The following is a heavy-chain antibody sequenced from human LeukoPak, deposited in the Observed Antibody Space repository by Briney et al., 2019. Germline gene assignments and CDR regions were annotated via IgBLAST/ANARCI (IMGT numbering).Heavy chain of an antibody. CDR2: INPSAGRT. Sequence: ASVKVSCKASGYSFTNYYIRWVRQAPGQGFEWMGIINPSAGRTAYAQKFQGRVTMTEDTSTDTAYMELSSLRSEDTAVYYCATDPRASIGPPNYYYYGMDVWGQGTTVTVSS. CDR1: GYSFTNYY. V-gene: IGHV1-46*01. CDR3: ATDPRASIGPPNYYYYGMDV. J-gene: IGHJ6*02.